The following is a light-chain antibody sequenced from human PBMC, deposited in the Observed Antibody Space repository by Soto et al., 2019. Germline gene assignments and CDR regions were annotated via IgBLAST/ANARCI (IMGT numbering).Light chain of an antibody. Sequence: EIVLTQSPGTLSLSPGERATLSCRASESVSNNYLAWYQRKPGQAPRLLIYGASYRATDIPSRFSGSGSGTAFTLTIARLEAEDFAVYICHQYGSTPPTFGLGTKVEI. CDR3: HQYGSTPPT. J-gene: IGKJ1*01. V-gene: IGKV3-20*01. CDR2: GAS. CDR1: ESVSNNY.